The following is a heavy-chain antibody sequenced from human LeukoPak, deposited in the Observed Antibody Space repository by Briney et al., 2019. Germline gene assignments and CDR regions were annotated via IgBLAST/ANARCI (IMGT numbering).Heavy chain of an antibody. J-gene: IGHJ4*02. CDR2: IDPRDSYT. D-gene: IGHD2-21*01. CDR1: GYSFTTYW. V-gene: IGHV5-10-1*01. Sequence: GQPRRISCKGPGYSFTTYWVSWVRQMPGKGLEWMGRIDPRDSYTKYSPSFQGHVSISADKSISTAYLQWSSLKASDTATYYCARLESGGDYVYWGQGALVTVSS. CDR3: ARLESGGDYVY.